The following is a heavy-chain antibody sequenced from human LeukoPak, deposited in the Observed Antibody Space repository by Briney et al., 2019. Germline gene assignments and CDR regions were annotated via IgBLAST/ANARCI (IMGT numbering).Heavy chain of an antibody. CDR1: GFSFSSFA. V-gene: IGHV3-23*01. D-gene: IGHD4-17*01. Sequence: PGGSLRFSCAASGFSFSSFAMMWVRQAPGMRLELISAILSGGDVFFYGDSVRGRFTISRDDSTNTLFLQMNNLRADDSAVYYCARDPNGNYVGAFEMWGPGTTVTVSS. CDR2: ILSGGDVF. CDR3: ARDPNGNYVGAFEM. J-gene: IGHJ3*02.